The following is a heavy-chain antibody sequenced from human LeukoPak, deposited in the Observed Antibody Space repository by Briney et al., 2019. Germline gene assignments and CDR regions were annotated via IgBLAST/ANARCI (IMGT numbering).Heavy chain of an antibody. CDR1: GYTFTSYD. V-gene: IGHV1-8*01. Sequence: ASVTVSCKASGYTFTSYDINWVRQAPGQGLEWMGWMNPNSGNTGSAQRFQGRITMTRDTSMSTAYMELSSLRFEDTAVYYCARGPLVRLPSSFDPWGQGTLVTVSS. CDR2: MNPNSGNT. J-gene: IGHJ5*02. D-gene: IGHD3-16*02. CDR3: ARGPLVRLPSSFDP.